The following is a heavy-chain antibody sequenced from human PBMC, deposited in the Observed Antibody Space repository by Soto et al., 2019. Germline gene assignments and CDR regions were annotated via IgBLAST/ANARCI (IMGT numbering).Heavy chain of an antibody. Sequence: SETLSLTCTVSGGSISSGDYYWSWIRQPPGKGLEWIGYIYYSGSTYYNPSLKSRVTISVDTSKNQFSLKLSSVTAADTAVYYCARDYPTRYDAFDIWGQGTMVTVSS. J-gene: IGHJ3*02. CDR3: ARDYPTRYDAFDI. D-gene: IGHD3-9*01. CDR1: GGSISSGDYY. CDR2: IYYSGST. V-gene: IGHV4-30-4*01.